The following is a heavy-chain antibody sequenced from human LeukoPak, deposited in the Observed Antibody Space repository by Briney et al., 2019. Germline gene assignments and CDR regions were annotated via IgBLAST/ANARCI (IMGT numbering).Heavy chain of an antibody. CDR3: AREINYDSSGYPSAFDY. J-gene: IGHJ4*02. V-gene: IGHV4-4*02. D-gene: IGHD3-22*01. CDR2: IYHSGST. CDR1: GGSISSSNW. Sequence: PSETLSLTCSVSGGSISSSNWWSWVRQPPGKGLEWIGVIYHSGSTKHNPSLKSRVTISVDKSKKQFSLRLSSVTAADTAVYYCAREINYDSSGYPSAFDYWGQGTLVTVSS.